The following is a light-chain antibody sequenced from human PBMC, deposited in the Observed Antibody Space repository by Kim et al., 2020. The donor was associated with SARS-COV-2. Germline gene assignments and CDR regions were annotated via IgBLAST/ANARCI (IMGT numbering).Light chain of an antibody. V-gene: IGKV1-17*01. J-gene: IGKJ1*01. Sequence: ASLGDRVTITCRASEGIKNDLVWYQQKPGKAPKCLIYAASILQSGVPSRFSGSGSGTEFTLTINSLQPEDFATYYCLQHNRYPRTFGQGTKVEIK. CDR2: AAS. CDR3: LQHNRYPRT. CDR1: EGIKND.